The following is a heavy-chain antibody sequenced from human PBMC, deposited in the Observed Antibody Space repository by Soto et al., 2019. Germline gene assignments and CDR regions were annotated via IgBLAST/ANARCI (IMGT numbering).Heavy chain of an antibody. D-gene: IGHD3-10*01. V-gene: IGHV4-59*08. CDR3: ARQGSYPVYYYYYYMDV. J-gene: IGHJ6*03. Sequence: SETLSLTCTVSGGSISSYYWSWIRQPPGKGLEWIGYIYYSGSTNYNPSLKSRVTISVDTSKNQFSLKLSSVTAADTAVYYCARQGSYPVYYYYYYMDVWGKGTTVTVSS. CDR1: GGSISSYY. CDR2: IYYSGST.